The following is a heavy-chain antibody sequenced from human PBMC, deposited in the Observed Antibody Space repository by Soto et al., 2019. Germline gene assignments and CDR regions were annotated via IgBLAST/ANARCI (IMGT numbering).Heavy chain of an antibody. D-gene: IGHD3-3*01. V-gene: IGHV5-51*01. J-gene: IGHJ3*02. CDR1: GYSFTSYW. Sequence: PGESLNTSCKGPGYSFTSYWIGWVRQMPGKGLAWMGIICPRDSDTRYWPTLHGQVTISAEKCISAVYLRWSSPKASDTAMYYCAGHSDFPDDAFDIWGQGTMVTVSS. CDR3: AGHSDFPDDAFDI. CDR2: ICPRDSDT.